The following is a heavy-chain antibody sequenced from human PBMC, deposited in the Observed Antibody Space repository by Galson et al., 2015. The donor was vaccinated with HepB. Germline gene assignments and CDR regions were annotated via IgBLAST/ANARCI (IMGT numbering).Heavy chain of an antibody. D-gene: IGHD3-10*01. CDR2: ISGSGGST. CDR1: GFTFSSYA. V-gene: IGHV3-23*01. Sequence: SLRLSCAASGFTFSSYAMSWVRQAPGKGLEWVSAISGSGGSTYYADSVKGRFTISRDNSKNTLYLQMNSLRAEDTAVYYCARDNDYYGSGNCFDYWGQGTLVTVSS. J-gene: IGHJ4*02. CDR3: ARDNDYYGSGNCFDY.